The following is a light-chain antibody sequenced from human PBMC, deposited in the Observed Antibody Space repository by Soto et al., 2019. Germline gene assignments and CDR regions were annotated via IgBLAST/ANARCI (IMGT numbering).Light chain of an antibody. V-gene: IGLV2-14*01. Sequence: QSVLTQPASVSGSPGQSITISCTGTSSDVGGYKYVSWYQQHPGKAPKLMIYEVSNRPSGVSYRFSGSKSGNTASLTISGLQAEDEAHYFCSSFTSSSSLDVVFGGGTKLTVL. J-gene: IGLJ2*01. CDR3: SSFTSSSSLDVV. CDR1: SSDVGGYKY. CDR2: EVS.